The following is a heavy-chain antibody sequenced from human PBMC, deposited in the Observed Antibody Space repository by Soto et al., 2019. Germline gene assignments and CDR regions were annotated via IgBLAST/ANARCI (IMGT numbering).Heavy chain of an antibody. CDR1: GFAVSSKY. Sequence: EVQLVESGGGVVQPGGSLRLSCAASGFAVSSKYMSWVRQPPGREPEWDALFNNVGSIYYSESVKGRFTISRDSSKNTLDLQLNSLRAEDTAVYYCVRDDVDCGGGRCFGVPMDVWGKGTTVPVSS. J-gene: IGHJ6*03. CDR3: VRDDVDCGGGRCFGVPMDV. V-gene: IGHV3-66*01. CDR2: FNNVGSI. D-gene: IGHD2-15*01.